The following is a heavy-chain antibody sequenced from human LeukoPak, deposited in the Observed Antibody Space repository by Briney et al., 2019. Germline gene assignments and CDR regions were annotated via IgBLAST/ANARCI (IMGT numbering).Heavy chain of an antibody. CDR3: ARGFPRKEESGRLFLTVGYYYYYMDV. Sequence: ASVKVSCKASGYTFTSYYMHWVRQAPGQGLEWMGGIIPIFGTANYAQKFQGRVTITADKSTSTAYMELSSLRSEDTAVYYCARGFPRKEESGRLFLTVGYYYYYMDVWGKGTTVTVSS. V-gene: IGHV1-69*06. J-gene: IGHJ6*03. CDR2: IIPIFGTA. CDR1: GYTFTSYY. D-gene: IGHD1-14*01.